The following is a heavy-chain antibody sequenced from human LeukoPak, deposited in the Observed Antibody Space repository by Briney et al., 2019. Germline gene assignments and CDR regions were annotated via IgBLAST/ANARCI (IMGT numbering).Heavy chain of an antibody. Sequence: PGGSLRLSCAASGFTFSSYEMNWVRQAPGKGLEWVSYISSSGSTIYYADSVKGRFTISRDNAKNSLYLQMNSLRAEDTAVYYCARSSPELWFGELLTWYYYYGMDVWGKGTTVT. CDR3: ARSSPELWFGELLTWYYYYGMDV. V-gene: IGHV3-48*03. CDR2: ISSSGSTI. J-gene: IGHJ6*04. D-gene: IGHD3-10*01. CDR1: GFTFSSYE.